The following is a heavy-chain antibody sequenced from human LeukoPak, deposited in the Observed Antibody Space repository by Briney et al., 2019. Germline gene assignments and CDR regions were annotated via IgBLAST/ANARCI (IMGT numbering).Heavy chain of an antibody. Sequence: GGSLRLSCAASGFTFSSYWMSWVRQAPGKGLEWVANIKQDGSEKYYVDSVKGRFTISRDNAKNSLYLQMNSLRAEDTAVYYCARDSSGWYRVGYYYYVDVWGKGTTVTVSS. CDR1: GFTFSSYW. CDR2: IKQDGSEK. CDR3: ARDSSGWYRVGYYYYVDV. D-gene: IGHD6-19*01. V-gene: IGHV3-7*01. J-gene: IGHJ6*03.